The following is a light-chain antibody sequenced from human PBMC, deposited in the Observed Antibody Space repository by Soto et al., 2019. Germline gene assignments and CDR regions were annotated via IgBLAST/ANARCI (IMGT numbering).Light chain of an antibody. CDR1: QSISNT. V-gene: IGKV3-15*01. CDR2: GAS. Sequence: EIVMTQFPATLSVSPGERATLSCRASQSISNTLAWYQQRPGQAPRLLSYGASTRATGIPARLSGSGSGIEVTLTISSLQSEDFAVYYCQQYNAWPQTFGQGTKVELK. J-gene: IGKJ1*01. CDR3: QQYNAWPQT.